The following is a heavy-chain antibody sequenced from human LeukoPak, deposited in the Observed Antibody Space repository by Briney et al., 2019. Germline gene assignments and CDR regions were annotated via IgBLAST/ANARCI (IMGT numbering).Heavy chain of an antibody. Sequence: GGSLRLSCAASGFTVSSYYMSWVRQAPGKGLEWVSVIYSGGSTYYADSVKGRFTISRDNSKNTLYLQMNSLRAEDTAVYYCARDNYYGSGSYYGMDVWGQGTTVTVSS. V-gene: IGHV3-53*01. CDR2: IYSGGST. D-gene: IGHD3-10*01. J-gene: IGHJ6*02. CDR3: ARDNYYGSGSYYGMDV. CDR1: GFTVSSYY.